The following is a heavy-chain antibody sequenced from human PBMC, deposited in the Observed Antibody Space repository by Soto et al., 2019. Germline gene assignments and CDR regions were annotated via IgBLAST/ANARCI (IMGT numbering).Heavy chain of an antibody. Sequence: GSLRLSCAASGFTVSSKYMSWVRQAPGKGLEWISVIWSAGLIYYADSVRGRFTISRDISKNILYLEMTSLRADDTAVYYCAREAPMEVWGQATTVTVS. CDR2: IWSAGLI. CDR1: GFTVSSKY. V-gene: IGHV3-53*01. CDR3: AREAPMEV. J-gene: IGHJ6*02.